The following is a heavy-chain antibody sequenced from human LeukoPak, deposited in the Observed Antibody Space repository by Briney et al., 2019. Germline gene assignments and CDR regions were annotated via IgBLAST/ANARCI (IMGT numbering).Heavy chain of an antibody. CDR3: ARDGGNSFRNWFDP. Sequence: SETLSLTCTVSGGSISSSSYYWGWIRQPPGKGLEWIGSIYYGGNTYYNPSLKSRVTISVDTSKNQFSLKVTSVTAADTAVYYCARDGGNSFRNWFDPWGQGTLVTVSS. D-gene: IGHD4-23*01. V-gene: IGHV4-39*07. J-gene: IGHJ5*02. CDR2: IYYGGNT. CDR1: GGSISSSSYY.